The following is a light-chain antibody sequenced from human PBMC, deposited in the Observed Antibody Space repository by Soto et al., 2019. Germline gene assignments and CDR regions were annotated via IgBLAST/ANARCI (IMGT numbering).Light chain of an antibody. J-gene: IGKJ5*01. CDR1: QIVGSR. CDR2: YIS. Sequence: EIVMTQSPATLSLSPGERATLSCRASQIVGSRLAWYQQKPGQAPRLLIYYISTRATGIPARFSGSGSGTEFTLTINSLQSEDSAVYYCQQHNQWPITFGQGARLEIK. CDR3: QQHNQWPIT. V-gene: IGKV3D-15*01.